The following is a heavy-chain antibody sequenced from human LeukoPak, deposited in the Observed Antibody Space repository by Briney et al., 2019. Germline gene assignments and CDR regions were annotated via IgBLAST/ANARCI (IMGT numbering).Heavy chain of an antibody. V-gene: IGHV4-34*01. J-gene: IGHJ4*02. Sequence: SETLSLTCAVYGGSFSGYYWSWIRQPPGKGLEWVWEINHSGSTNYNPSLKSRVTISVDTSKNQFSLKLSSVTAADTAVYYCASGLVLRYFDWFDYWGQGTLVTVSS. D-gene: IGHD3-9*01. CDR3: ASGLVLRYFDWFDY. CDR1: GGSFSGYY. CDR2: INHSGST.